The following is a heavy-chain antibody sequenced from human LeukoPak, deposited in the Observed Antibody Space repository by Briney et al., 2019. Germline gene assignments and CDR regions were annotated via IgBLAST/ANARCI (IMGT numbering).Heavy chain of an antibody. J-gene: IGHJ4*02. V-gene: IGHV4-34*01. Sequence: SETLSLTCAVYGGSFSGYYWSWIRQPPGKGLEWIGEINHNGSTNYNPSLKSRVTISVDTSKNQFSLKLSSVTAADTAVYYCARRAILTGYYRYWGQGTLVTVSS. CDR3: ARRAILTGYYRY. CDR1: GGSFSGYY. D-gene: IGHD3-9*01. CDR2: INHNGST.